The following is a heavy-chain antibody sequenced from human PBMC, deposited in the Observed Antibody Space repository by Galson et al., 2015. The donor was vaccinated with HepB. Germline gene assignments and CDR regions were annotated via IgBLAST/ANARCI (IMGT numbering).Heavy chain of an antibody. CDR1: GFTFSSHA. D-gene: IGHD6-19*01. CDR3: AKGWVAYSSGWYDY. J-gene: IGHJ4*02. V-gene: IGHV3-23*01. Sequence: SLRLSCAASGFTFSSHAMSWVRQAPGKGLEWVSAISGSGGSTYYADSVKGRFTISRDNSKNTLYLQMNSLRAEDTAVYYCAKGWVAYSSGWYDYWGQGTLVTVSS. CDR2: ISGSGGST.